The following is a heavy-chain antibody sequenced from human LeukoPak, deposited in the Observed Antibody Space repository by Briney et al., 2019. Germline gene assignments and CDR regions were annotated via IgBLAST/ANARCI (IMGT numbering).Heavy chain of an antibody. V-gene: IGHV1-8*03. J-gene: IGHJ4*02. CDR1: GYTFTSYD. CDR3: ARGRSTGYPYYFEY. Sequence: ASVKFSGNASGYTFTSYDINWVRQATGQGLEWMGWMNPNSGSTGYAQKFQGRVTITRNTSISTAYMELSGLRSEDTAVYYCARGRSTGYPYYFEYWGQGNLVSVSS. CDR2: MNPNSGST. D-gene: IGHD5-12*01.